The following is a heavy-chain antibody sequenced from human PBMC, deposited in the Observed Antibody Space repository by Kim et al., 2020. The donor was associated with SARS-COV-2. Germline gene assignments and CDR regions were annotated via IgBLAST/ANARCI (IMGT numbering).Heavy chain of an antibody. J-gene: IGHJ5*02. CDR3: ARDSSGWSHLNWFDP. D-gene: IGHD6-19*01. Sequence: GKGLEWIGYVSYSGSTNYHPSLKSRVTISLDTSKNQFSLKLSSVTAADTAVYYCARDSSGWSHLNWFDPWGQGTLVTVSS. CDR2: VSYSGST. V-gene: IGHV4-59*01.